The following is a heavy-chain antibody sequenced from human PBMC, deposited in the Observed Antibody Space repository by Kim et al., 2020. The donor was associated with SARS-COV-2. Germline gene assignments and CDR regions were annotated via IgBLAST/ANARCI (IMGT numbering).Heavy chain of an antibody. Sequence: GGSLRLSCAASGFTFSSYGMHWVRQAPGKGLEWVAVIWYDGSNKYYADSVKGRFTISRDNSKNTLYLQMNSLGAEDTAVYYCARKGGYSYGNWGYYFDYWGQGTLVTVSS. J-gene: IGHJ4*02. CDR1: GFTFSSYG. D-gene: IGHD5-18*01. CDR2: IWYDGSNK. V-gene: IGHV3-33*01. CDR3: ARKGGYSYGNWGYYFDY.